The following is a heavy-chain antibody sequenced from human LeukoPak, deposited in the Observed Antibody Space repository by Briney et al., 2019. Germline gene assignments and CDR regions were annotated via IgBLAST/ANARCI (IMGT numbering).Heavy chain of an antibody. Sequence: PGGSLRLSCAASGFTFSSYSMNWVRQAPGKGLEWVSSISSSSSYIYYADSVKGRFTISRDNAKNSLYLQMNSLRAKDTAVYYCARDPKTYYYDSSGYPVYWGQGTLVTVSS. CDR2: ISSSSSYI. CDR3: ARDPKTYYYDSSGYPVY. CDR1: GFTFSSYS. J-gene: IGHJ4*02. D-gene: IGHD3-22*01. V-gene: IGHV3-21*01.